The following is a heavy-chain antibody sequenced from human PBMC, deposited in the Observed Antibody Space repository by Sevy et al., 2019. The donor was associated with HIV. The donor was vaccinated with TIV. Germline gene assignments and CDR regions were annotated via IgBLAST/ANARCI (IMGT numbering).Heavy chain of an antibody. CDR2: INPNSGGT. CDR3: ARMGDYYYSSGYYPLKF. Sequence: ASVKVSCKASGYTFTAYYIHWVRQAPGQGLEWMGWINPNSGGTYFAKKFQDSVTLTTDTSVNTAYMELRSLRFDDTAVYYCARMGDYYYSSGYYPLKFWGQGTLVTVSS. D-gene: IGHD3-22*01. V-gene: IGHV1-2*02. CDR1: GYTFTAYY. J-gene: IGHJ4*02.